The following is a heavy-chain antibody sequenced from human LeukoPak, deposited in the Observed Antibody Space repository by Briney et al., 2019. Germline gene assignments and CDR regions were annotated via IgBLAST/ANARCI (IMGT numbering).Heavy chain of an antibody. D-gene: IGHD3-9*01. CDR3: AKPTYYETSTGSRGGFDH. Sequence: PGGSLRLSCAASGFTFSTNWMHWVRQAPGKGLVWVSRIKGDGSITNYADSVKGRFTISRDNAKNTLYLQMNSLREEDTAVFHCAKPTYYETSTGSRGGFDHWGQGTLVTVSS. J-gene: IGHJ4*02. CDR2: IKGDGSIT. CDR1: GFTFSTNW. V-gene: IGHV3-74*01.